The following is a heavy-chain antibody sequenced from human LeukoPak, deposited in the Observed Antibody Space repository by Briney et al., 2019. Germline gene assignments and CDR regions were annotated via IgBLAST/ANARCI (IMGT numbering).Heavy chain of an antibody. CDR1: GYTFTSYY. V-gene: IGHV1-46*01. CDR2: INPSGSST. Sequence: GASVKVSCKASGYTFTSYYMHWVRQAPGQGLEWMGIINPSGSSTSYAQKFQGRVTMTRDMSTSTVYMELSSLRSEDTAVYYCTRDESGTRRGWFEYWGQGTLVTVSS. J-gene: IGHJ5*01. CDR3: TRDESGTRRGWFEY.